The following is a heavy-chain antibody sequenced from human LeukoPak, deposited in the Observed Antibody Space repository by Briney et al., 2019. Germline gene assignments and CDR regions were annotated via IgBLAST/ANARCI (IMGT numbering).Heavy chain of an antibody. CDR2: IYTSGST. CDR1: GGSISSGSYY. D-gene: IGHD3-10*01. CDR3: ARSSFGPGAFDI. Sequence: SETLSLTCTVSGGSISSGSYYWSWIRQPAGKGLEWIGRIYTSGSTNYNPSLKSRVTISVDTSKNQFSLKLSSVTAADTAVYYCARSSFGPGAFDIWGQGTMVTVSS. V-gene: IGHV4-61*02. J-gene: IGHJ3*02.